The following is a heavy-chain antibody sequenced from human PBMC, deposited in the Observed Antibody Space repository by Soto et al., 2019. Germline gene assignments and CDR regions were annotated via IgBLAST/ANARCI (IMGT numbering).Heavy chain of an antibody. CDR3: AREGLLLLPDY. J-gene: IGHJ4*02. D-gene: IGHD3-22*01. Sequence: ASVKVSCKASGYTFTNNDVCWVRQTPGQGLEWMGWISPYSGKTNYARKFQGRVTMTTDTPTSTAYMEVRSLTSDDTAVYYCAREGLLLLPDYWGQGTLVTVS. V-gene: IGHV1-18*01. CDR2: ISPYSGKT. CDR1: GYTFTNND.